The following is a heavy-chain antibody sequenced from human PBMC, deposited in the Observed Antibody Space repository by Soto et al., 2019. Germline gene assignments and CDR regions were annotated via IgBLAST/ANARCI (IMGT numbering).Heavy chain of an antibody. J-gene: IGHJ6*02. CDR1: GFTFTSSA. Sequence: ASVKISCKASGFTFTSSAVQWVRQARGQRLEWIGWIVVGSGNTNYAQKFQERVTITRDMSTSTAYMELSSLRSEDTAVYYCAAAPRIQLWLDHYGMDVWGQGTTVTVS. CDR3: AAAPRIQLWLDHYGMDV. CDR2: IVVGSGNT. D-gene: IGHD5-18*01. V-gene: IGHV1-58*01.